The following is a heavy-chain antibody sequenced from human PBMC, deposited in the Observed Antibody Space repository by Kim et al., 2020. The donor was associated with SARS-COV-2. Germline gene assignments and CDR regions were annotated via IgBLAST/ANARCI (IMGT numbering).Heavy chain of an antibody. D-gene: IGHD2-2*01. CDR2: IYYSGST. CDR3: ARHKDPYCSSTSCYLTELPNWFDP. CDR1: GGSISSSSYY. V-gene: IGHV4-39*01. Sequence: SETLSLTCTVSGGSISSSSYYWGWIRQPPGKGLEWIGSIYYSGSTYYNPSLKSRVTISVDTSKNQFSLKLSSVTAADTAVYYCARHKDPYCSSTSCYLTELPNWFDPLGQGTLVTVSS. J-gene: IGHJ5*02.